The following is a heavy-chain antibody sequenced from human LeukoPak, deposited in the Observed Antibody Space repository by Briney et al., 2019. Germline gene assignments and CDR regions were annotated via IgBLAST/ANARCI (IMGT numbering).Heavy chain of an antibody. J-gene: IGHJ4*02. CDR2: ISAYNGNT. Sequence: ASVKVSCKASGYTFTSYGISWVRQAPGQRLEWIGWISAYNGNTNYAQKIQGRVTMTTDTSTSTGYMELRSLRSDDPAVYYCARDDLRGDLVFDYWGQGTLVTVSS. CDR3: ARDDLRGDLVFDY. V-gene: IGHV1-18*04. CDR1: GYTFTSYG. D-gene: IGHD4-17*01.